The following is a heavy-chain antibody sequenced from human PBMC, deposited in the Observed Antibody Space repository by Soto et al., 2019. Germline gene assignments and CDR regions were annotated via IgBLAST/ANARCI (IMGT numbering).Heavy chain of an antibody. CDR3: ARVKSAGRGGFDY. CDR1: GYSISLGYY. Sequence: SETLSLTCAVSGYSISLGYYWGWIRQPPGKGLEWIGSIYHSGNTYYNPPLKSRVSVSLDTSKNHFSLELTSVTAADTAVYYCARVKSAGRGGFDYWGLGTLVTVSS. J-gene: IGHJ4*02. D-gene: IGHD2-15*01. V-gene: IGHV4-38-2*01. CDR2: IYHSGNT.